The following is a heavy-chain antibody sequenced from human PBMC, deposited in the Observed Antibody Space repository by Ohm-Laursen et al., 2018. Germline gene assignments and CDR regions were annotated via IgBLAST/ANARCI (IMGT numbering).Heavy chain of an antibody. CDR2: MNPNSGNT. D-gene: IGHD3-10*01. CDR3: ASGMVRGVISD. Sequence: VASVKVSCKASGYTFTSYDINWVRQATGQGLEWMGWMNPNSGNTGYAQKFQGRATMTRNTSISTAYMELSSLRSEDTAVYYCASGMVRGVISDWGQGTLVTVSS. CDR1: GYTFTSYD. V-gene: IGHV1-8*01. J-gene: IGHJ4*02.